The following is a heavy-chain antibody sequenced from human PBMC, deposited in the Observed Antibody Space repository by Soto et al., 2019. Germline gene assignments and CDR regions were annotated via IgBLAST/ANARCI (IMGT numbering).Heavy chain of an antibody. V-gene: IGHV1-2*02. CDR2: INPNSGGT. CDR3: ARGGFGFGEVRHYYYGMDV. Sequence: QVQLVQSGAEVKKPGASVKVSCKASGYTFTGYYMHWVRQAPGQGLEWMGWINPNSGGTNYAQKCQGRVTMTRDTSISTAYMELSRLRSDDTAVYYCARGGFGFGEVRHYYYGMDVWGQGTTVTVSS. J-gene: IGHJ6*02. D-gene: IGHD3-10*01. CDR1: GYTFTGYY.